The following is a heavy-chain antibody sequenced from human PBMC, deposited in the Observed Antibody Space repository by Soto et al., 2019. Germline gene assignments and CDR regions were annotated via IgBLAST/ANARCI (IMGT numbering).Heavy chain of an antibody. V-gene: IGHV1-69*04. D-gene: IGHD3-10*01. CDR3: ARDGTRGHYYYYSMDV. J-gene: IGHJ6*03. CDR1: GGTFSSYT. CDR2: IIPILGIA. Sequence: GASVKVSCKASGGTFSSYTISWVRQAPGQGLEWMGRIIPILGIANYAQKFQGRVTITADKSTSTAYMELSSLRSEDTAVYYCARDGTRGHYYYYSMDVWGKGTTVTVSS.